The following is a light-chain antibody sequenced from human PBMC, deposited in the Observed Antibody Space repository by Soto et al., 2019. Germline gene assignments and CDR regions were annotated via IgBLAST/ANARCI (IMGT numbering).Light chain of an antibody. CDR2: LGS. Sequence: DIVMTQSPLSLPVTPGEPASISCRSSQSLLHSNGYNYLDWYLQKPGQSPQLLIYLGSNRASGVADRFSGSGSGTDSTLKISRVEAEDVGVYYCMQALHTPFTFGPGTKVDIK. CDR3: MQALHTPFT. CDR1: QSLLHSNGYNY. V-gene: IGKV2-28*01. J-gene: IGKJ3*01.